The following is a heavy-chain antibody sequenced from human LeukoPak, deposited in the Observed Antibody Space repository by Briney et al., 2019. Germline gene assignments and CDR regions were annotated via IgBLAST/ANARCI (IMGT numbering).Heavy chain of an antibody. CDR2: IIPIFGTA. CDR1: GGTFSSYA. J-gene: IGHJ4*02. Sequence: SVTVSRKSSGGTFSSYAISWVRQAPGQGLEWMGGIIPIFGTANYAQKFQGRVTITADESTSTAYMELSSLRSEDTAVYYCARTTYYYDSSGYYLGYWGQGTLVTVSS. V-gene: IGHV1-69*13. D-gene: IGHD3-22*01. CDR3: ARTTYYYDSSGYYLGY.